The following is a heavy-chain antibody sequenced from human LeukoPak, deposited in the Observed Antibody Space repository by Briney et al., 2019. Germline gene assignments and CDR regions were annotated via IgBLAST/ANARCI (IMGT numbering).Heavy chain of an antibody. V-gene: IGHV3-15*07. Sequence: GGSLRLSCAASGFIFSKAYINWVRQPPGKGLEWVGRIKNKADGGTSEHATPVKGRFTISRDDSKDTVYLQMNNLKIEDTGVYYCTTPPAAIALWGQGTPVTVSP. J-gene: IGHJ4*02. D-gene: IGHD2-2*01. CDR1: GFIFSKAY. CDR2: IKNKADGGTS. CDR3: TTPPAAIAL.